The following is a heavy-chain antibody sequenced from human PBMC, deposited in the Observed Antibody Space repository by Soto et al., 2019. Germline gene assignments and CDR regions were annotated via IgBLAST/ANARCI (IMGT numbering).Heavy chain of an antibody. J-gene: IGHJ6*02. V-gene: IGHV1-69*13. D-gene: IGHD3-10*01. Sequence: GASVKVSCKASGGTFSSYAISWVRPAPGQGLEWMGGIIPIFGTANYAQKFQGRVTITADESTSTAYMELSSLRSEDTAVYYCARDSRVPKGINYYYYGMDVWGQGTTVTVSS. CDR3: ARDSRVPKGINYYYYGMDV. CDR2: IIPIFGTA. CDR1: GGTFSSYA.